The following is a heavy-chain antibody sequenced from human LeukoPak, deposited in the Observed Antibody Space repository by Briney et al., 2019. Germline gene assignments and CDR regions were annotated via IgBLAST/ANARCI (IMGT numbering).Heavy chain of an antibody. V-gene: IGHV3-11*06. CDR2: ISSSSSYT. Sequence: PGGSLRLSCAASGSTFSDYYMSWIRQAPGKGLEWVSYISSSSSYTNYADSVKGRFTISRDNAKNSLYLQMNSLRAEDTAVYYCARVRSYGSYYFDYWGQGTLVTVSS. J-gene: IGHJ4*02. CDR3: ARVRSYGSYYFDY. CDR1: GSTFSDYY. D-gene: IGHD5-18*01.